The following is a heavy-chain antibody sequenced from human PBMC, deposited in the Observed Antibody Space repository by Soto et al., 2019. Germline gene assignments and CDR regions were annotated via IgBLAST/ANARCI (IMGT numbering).Heavy chain of an antibody. V-gene: IGHV3-74*01. D-gene: IGHD4-17*01. CDR1: GFTFSSYW. CDR2: INSDGSST. Sequence: EVQLVESGGGLVQPGGSLRLSCAASGFTFSSYWMHWVRQAPGKGLVWVSRINSDGSSTSYADSVKGRFTISRDNAKNTLDLQMNSLRAEDTVVYYCARDSRTTVTTSFDYWGQGTLVTVSS. J-gene: IGHJ4*02. CDR3: ARDSRTTVTTSFDY.